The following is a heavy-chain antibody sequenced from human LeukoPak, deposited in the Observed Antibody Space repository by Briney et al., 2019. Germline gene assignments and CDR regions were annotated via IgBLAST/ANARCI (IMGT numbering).Heavy chain of an antibody. CDR3: ARRMYYYDSSGYLRRAFDI. Sequence: PSETLSLTCTVSGGSISSSSYYWGWIRQPPGKGLEWIGRIYYSGSTYYNPALKSRVTISVDTSKNQFSLKLSSVTDADTAVYYCARRMYYYDSSGYLRRAFDIWGQGTMVTVSS. D-gene: IGHD3-22*01. J-gene: IGHJ3*02. CDR2: IYYSGST. V-gene: IGHV4-39*01. CDR1: GGSISSSSYY.